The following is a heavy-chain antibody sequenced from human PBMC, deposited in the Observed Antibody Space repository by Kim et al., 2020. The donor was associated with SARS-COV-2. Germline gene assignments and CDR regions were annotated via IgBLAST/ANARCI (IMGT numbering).Heavy chain of an antibody. D-gene: IGHD1-7*01. CDR1: GFTFGDYA. CDR2: IISKAVGATT. CDR3: SRVRLNYPTYYFDY. Sequence: GGSLRLSCTASGFTFGDYAMSWVRQAPGKGLEWVGFIISKAVGATTEYAASVKGTFTISRDESKIIAYLKMNSLKTADTAVYYCSRVRLNYPTYYFDYWGQGTLVTVSS. V-gene: IGHV3-49*04. J-gene: IGHJ4*02.